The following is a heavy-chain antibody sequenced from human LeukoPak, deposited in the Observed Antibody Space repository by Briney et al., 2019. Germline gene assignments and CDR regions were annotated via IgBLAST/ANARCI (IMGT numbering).Heavy chain of an antibody. D-gene: IGHD6-13*01. V-gene: IGHV1-18*01. CDR1: GYTFTSYG. J-gene: IGHJ6*03. CDR3: ARDSYSSSWLINYYYYYYMDV. CDR2: ISVYNGNT. Sequence: GASVKVSCKASGYTFTSYGITWVRQAPGQGLEWMGWISVYNGNTNYAQKLQGRVTMTTDTSTSTAYMELRSLRSDDTAVYYCARDSYSSSWLINYYYYYYMDVWGKGTTVTVSS.